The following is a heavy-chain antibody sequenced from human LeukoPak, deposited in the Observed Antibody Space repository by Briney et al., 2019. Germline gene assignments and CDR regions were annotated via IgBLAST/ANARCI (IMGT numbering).Heavy chain of an antibody. V-gene: IGHV1-18*01. CDR2: ISAYNGNT. Sequence: ASVKVSCKASGYTFTSYGISWVRQAPGQGLEWMGWISAYNGNTNYAQKLQGRVTMTTDTSTSTAYMELRSLRSDDTAVYYCAREAIVVVPAAIDYYYYYYMDVWGKGTTVTVSS. CDR3: AREAIVVVPAAIDYYYYYYMDV. J-gene: IGHJ6*03. D-gene: IGHD2-2*02. CDR1: GYTFTSYG.